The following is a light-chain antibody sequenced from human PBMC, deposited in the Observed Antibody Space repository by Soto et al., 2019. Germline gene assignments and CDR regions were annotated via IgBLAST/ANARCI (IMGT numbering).Light chain of an antibody. CDR1: HNIYNY. CDR2: DAS. V-gene: IGKV1-33*01. J-gene: IGKJ4*01. CDR3: QHYDNLPVT. Sequence: DIQMTQSPSSLSASVGDRVTIACQASHNIYNYLNWYHQKPGKAPKLLIFDASNLERGVPSRFSGSGSRTHFSLSINNLQPEDVGTYLCQHYDNLPVTFGGGTQVDSK.